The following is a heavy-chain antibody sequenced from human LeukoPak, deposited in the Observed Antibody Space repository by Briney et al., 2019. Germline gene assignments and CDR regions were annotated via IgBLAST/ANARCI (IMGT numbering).Heavy chain of an antibody. CDR2: IYPGDSDT. J-gene: IGHJ1*01. V-gene: IGHV5-51*03. CDR3: ARRAVSAEYFQQ. Sequence: GESLKISCKGSGYSFTTYWIGWVRQMPGKGLEWMGIIYPGDSDTRYSPSFQGQVTTSADKSISTAYLQWSSLKASDTAIYYCARRAVSAEYFQQWGQGTLVTVSS. CDR1: GYSFTTYW.